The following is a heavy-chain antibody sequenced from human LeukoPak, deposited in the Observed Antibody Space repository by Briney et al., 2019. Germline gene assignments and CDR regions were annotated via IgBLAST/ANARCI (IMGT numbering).Heavy chain of an antibody. CDR3: AKDYAVDYYDSSGYPFDY. CDR2: ISGSGGST. CDR1: GFTFSSYA. J-gene: IGHJ4*02. V-gene: IGHV3-23*01. Sequence: PGGSLRLSRAASGFTFSSYAMSWVRQAPGKGLEWVSAISGSGGSTYYADSVKGRFTISRDNSKNTLYLQMNSLRAEDTAVYYCAKDYAVDYYDSSGYPFDYWGQGTLVTVSS. D-gene: IGHD3-22*01.